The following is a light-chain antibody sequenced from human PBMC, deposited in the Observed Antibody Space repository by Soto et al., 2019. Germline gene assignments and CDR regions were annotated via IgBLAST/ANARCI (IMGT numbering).Light chain of an antibody. V-gene: IGKV1-5*01. CDR1: QSISSW. Sequence: DIQMTQSPSTLSASVGDRVTITCRASQSISSWLAWYQQKPGKAPKLLIYAASSLESGVPSRFSVSGSGTEFTLAISSLQPDDFATYDGEQYNSYSPWTFGQGTKVEIK. CDR3: EQYNSYSPWT. J-gene: IGKJ1*01. CDR2: AAS.